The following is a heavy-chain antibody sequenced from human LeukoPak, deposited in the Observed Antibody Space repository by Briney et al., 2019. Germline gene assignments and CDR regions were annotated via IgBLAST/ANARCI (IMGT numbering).Heavy chain of an antibody. CDR3: AKSLDAQAVADPFDY. J-gene: IGHJ4*02. D-gene: IGHD6-19*01. V-gene: IGHV3-23*01. CDR2: ISGSGDNT. Sequence: GGSLRLSCAASGFTFSSYAMSWVRQVPGKGLEWVSVISGSGDNTYYADSVKGRFTISRDNSKNTLYLQMNSLRAEDTAVCYCAKSLDAQAVADPFDYWGQGTLVTVSS. CDR1: GFTFSSYA.